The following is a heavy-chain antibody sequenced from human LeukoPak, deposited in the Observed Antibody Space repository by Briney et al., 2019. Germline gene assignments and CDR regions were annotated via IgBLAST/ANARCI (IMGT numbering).Heavy chain of an antibody. CDR3: ARGRGYYDSSGYHYYFDY. Sequence: PSETLSLTCAVYGGSFSGYYWSWIRQPPGKGLEWIGEINHSGSTNYNPSLKSRVTISVDTSKNQFSLKLSSVTAADTAVYYCARGRGYYDSSGYHYYFDYWGRGTLVTVSS. J-gene: IGHJ4*02. V-gene: IGHV4-34*01. CDR1: GGSFSGYY. CDR2: INHSGST. D-gene: IGHD3-22*01.